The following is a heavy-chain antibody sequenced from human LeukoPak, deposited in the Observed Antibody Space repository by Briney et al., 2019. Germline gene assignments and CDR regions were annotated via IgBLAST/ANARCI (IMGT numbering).Heavy chain of an antibody. CDR2: LSGSGGST. D-gene: IGHD6-6*01. CDR1: GFTFSSYA. Sequence: GGSLRLSCAASGFTFSSYAMSWVRQAPGKGLEWVSGLSGSGGSTYYADSVKGRFTISRDNSKNTLYLQMNSLRVEDTAVYFCVKCLSISPRAALDIWGQGTVVTVTS. CDR3: VKCLSISPRAALDI. J-gene: IGHJ3*02. V-gene: IGHV3-23*01.